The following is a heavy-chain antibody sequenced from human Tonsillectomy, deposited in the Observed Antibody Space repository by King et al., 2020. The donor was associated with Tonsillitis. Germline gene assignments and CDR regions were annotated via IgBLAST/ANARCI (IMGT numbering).Heavy chain of an antibody. CDR2: INHSGST. CDR3: ATTNAYDSTPYAFDI. V-gene: IGHV4-34*01. Sequence: VQLQQWGAGLLEPSETLSLTCAVYGGSFSGYYWSWIRQPPGKGLEWIGEINHSGSTNCNPSLKTRVTISVDTSKNQFSLKLNSVTAADTAVYYCATTNAYDSTPYAFDIWGQGTMVTVSS. D-gene: IGHD3-22*01. J-gene: IGHJ3*02. CDR1: GGSFSGYY.